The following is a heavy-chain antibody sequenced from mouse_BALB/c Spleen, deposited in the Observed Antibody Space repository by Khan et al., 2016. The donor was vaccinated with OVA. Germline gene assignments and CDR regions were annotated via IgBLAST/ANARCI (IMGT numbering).Heavy chain of an antibody. J-gene: IGHJ2*01. V-gene: IGHV1-4*01. Sequence: VQLQESGPELAKPGESVKISCKASGYTLTSYTMHWVKQRPGQGLEWIGYINPYSGYTKYTQNFKDQVTLTSDTSSNTAYMQLNSLTSEDAAGYYYERTNERWGQGTTLTVSS. D-gene: IGHD1-3*01. CDR1: GYTLTSYT. CDR3: ERTNER. CDR2: INPYSGYT.